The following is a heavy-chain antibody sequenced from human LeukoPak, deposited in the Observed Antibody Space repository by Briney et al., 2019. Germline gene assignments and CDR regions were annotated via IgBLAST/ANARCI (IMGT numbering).Heavy chain of an antibody. CDR3: ARGRWLRGSSGYYYPY. J-gene: IGHJ4*02. Sequence: GGSLRLSCAASGFTFSSYGMHWVRQAPGKGLEWVAVIWYDGSNKYYADSVKGRFTISRDNSKNTLYLQMNSLRAEDTAVYYCARGRWLRGSSGYYYPYWGQGTLVTVSS. CDR1: GFTFSSYG. CDR2: IWYDGSNK. V-gene: IGHV3-33*01. D-gene: IGHD3-22*01.